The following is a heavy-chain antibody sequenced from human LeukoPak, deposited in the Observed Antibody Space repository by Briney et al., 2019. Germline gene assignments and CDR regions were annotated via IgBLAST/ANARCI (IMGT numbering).Heavy chain of an antibody. CDR2: IYYSGST. J-gene: IGHJ6*03. V-gene: IGHV4-59*01. D-gene: IGHD2-2*01. CDR3: ARASTRYCSSTSCSHYYYYMDV. CDR1: GGSISSYY. Sequence: SETLSLTCTVSGGSISSYYWSWIRQPPGKGLEWIGYIYYSGSTNYNPSLKSRVTISVDTSKNQFSLKLSSVTAADTAVYYCARASTRYCSSTSCSHYYYYMDVWGKGTTVTVSS.